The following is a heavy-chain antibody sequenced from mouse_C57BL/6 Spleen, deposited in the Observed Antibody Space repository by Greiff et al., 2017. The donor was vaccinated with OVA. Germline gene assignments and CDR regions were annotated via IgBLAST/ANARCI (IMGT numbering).Heavy chain of an antibody. CDR2: ISDGGSYT. CDR3: ARDGNWDGAMDY. J-gene: IGHJ4*01. Sequence: EVKVVESGGGLVKPGGSLKLSCAASGFTFSSYAMSWVRQTPEKRLEWVATISDGGSYTYYPDNVKGRFTISRDNAKNNLYLQMSHLKSEDTAMYYCARDGNWDGAMDYWGQGTSVTVSS. V-gene: IGHV5-4*01. CDR1: GFTFSSYA. D-gene: IGHD4-1*01.